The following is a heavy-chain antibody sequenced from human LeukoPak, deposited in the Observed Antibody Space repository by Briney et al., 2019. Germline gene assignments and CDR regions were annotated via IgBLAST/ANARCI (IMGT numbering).Heavy chain of an antibody. CDR2: NNPSGGST. CDR3: ARGNYGGNSGLL. V-gene: IGHV1-46*01. Sequence: ASVKVSCKASGYSFTNYYMHWVRQAPGQGLEWLGTNNPSGGSTSYAQKFQGRVTMTRDTSTSTVYMELSSLRSEDTAVYYCARGNYGGNSGLLWGQGTMVTVPS. CDR1: GYSFTNYY. J-gene: IGHJ3*01. D-gene: IGHD4-23*01.